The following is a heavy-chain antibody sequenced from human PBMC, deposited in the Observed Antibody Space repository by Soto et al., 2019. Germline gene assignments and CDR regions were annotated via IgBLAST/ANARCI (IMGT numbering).Heavy chain of an antibody. Sequence: GGSLRLSCAASGFTFSSYGMHWVRQAPGKGLEWVAFIWYDGDKKYYADSVKGRFTISRDNSKNTLYLQMNSLRAEDTAVYYCARPNEAGYSSGWQPPIDYWGQGTLVTVSS. CDR2: IWYDGDKK. CDR3: ARPNEAGYSSGWQPPIDY. V-gene: IGHV3-33*01. CDR1: GFTFSSYG. J-gene: IGHJ4*02. D-gene: IGHD6-19*01.